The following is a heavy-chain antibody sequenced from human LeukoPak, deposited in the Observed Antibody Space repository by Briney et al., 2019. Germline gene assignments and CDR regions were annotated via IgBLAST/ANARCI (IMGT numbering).Heavy chain of an antibody. Sequence: ASVKVSCKASGYTFTGYYMHWVRQAPGQGLEWMGWINPNSGGTNYAQKSQGRVTMTRDTSISTAHMELSRLRSDDTAVYYCARASDDYGDYSENFWFDPWGQGTLVTVSS. J-gene: IGHJ5*02. CDR2: INPNSGGT. CDR1: GYTFTGYY. CDR3: ARASDDYGDYSENFWFDP. D-gene: IGHD4-17*01. V-gene: IGHV1-2*02.